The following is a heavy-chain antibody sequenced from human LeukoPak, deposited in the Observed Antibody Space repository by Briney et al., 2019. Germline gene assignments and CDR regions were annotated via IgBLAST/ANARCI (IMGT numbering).Heavy chain of an antibody. D-gene: IGHD1-26*01. V-gene: IGHV5-51*01. CDR3: ARQGDLLILT. CDR1: GYSFTTYW. Sequence: GESLKISCKASGYSFTTYWIGWVRQMPGKGLEWMGIIYPGDSDTRYTPSFRGQVTISADKSVTTAYLQWSSLKASDTAMYYCARQGDLLILTLGQGTLVTVSS. CDR2: IYPGDSDT. J-gene: IGHJ5*02.